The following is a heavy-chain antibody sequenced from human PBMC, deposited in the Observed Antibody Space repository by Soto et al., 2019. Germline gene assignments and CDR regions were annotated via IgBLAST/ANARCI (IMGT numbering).Heavy chain of an antibody. CDR3: ARSLRQYYYYYYMDV. CDR1: GGSISSYY. V-gene: IGHV4-59*01. J-gene: IGHJ6*03. Sequence: QVQLQESGPGLVKPSETLSVTCTVSGGSISSYYWSWIRQPRGKGLEWIGYIYYSGSTNYNPSLKSRVTISVDTSKNQFSLKLSSVTAADTAVYYCARSLRQYYYYYYMDVWGKGTTVTVSS. D-gene: IGHD3-16*02. CDR2: IYYSGST.